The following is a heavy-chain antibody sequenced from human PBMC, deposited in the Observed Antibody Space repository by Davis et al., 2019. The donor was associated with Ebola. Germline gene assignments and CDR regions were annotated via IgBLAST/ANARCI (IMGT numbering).Heavy chain of an antibody. V-gene: IGHV4-34*01. J-gene: IGHJ5*02. D-gene: IGHD6-19*01. Sequence: ETLSLTCAVYGGSFSGYYWSWIRQPPGKGLEWIGEINHSGSTNYNPSLKSRVTISVDTSKNQFSLKLSSVTAADTAVYYCARHPQWLGGYNWFDPWGQGTLVTVSS. CDR1: GGSFSGYY. CDR3: ARHPQWLGGYNWFDP. CDR2: INHSGST.